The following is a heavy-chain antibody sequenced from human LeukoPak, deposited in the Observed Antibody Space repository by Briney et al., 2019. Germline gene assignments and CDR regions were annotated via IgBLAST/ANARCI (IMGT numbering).Heavy chain of an antibody. CDR2: IYYSGSS. Sequence: SETLSLTCTVSGGSSRSNSYYWGWIRQPPGTGLEFVGSIYYSGSSYYHPSLKSRVTISIDTSKNQFSLKLYSVTAADTALNYCARYTRGTYYFDSWGQGTLVTVSS. V-gene: IGHV4-39*01. CDR3: ARYTRGTYYFDS. J-gene: IGHJ4*02. D-gene: IGHD3-10*01. CDR1: GGSSRSNSYY.